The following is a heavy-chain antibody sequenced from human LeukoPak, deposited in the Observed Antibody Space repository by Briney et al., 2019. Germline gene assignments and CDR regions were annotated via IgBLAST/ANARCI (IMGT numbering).Heavy chain of an antibody. CDR1: GGSISSYY. V-gene: IGHV4-4*07. CDR2: IYTSGST. J-gene: IGHJ6*03. CDR3: AREKSAYYYYYMDV. Sequence: KPSETLSLTCTVSGGSISSYYWSWIRQPAGKGLEWIGRIYTSGSTNYNPSLKSRVTMSVDTSKNQFSLKLSSVTAADTAVYYCAREKSAYYYYYMDVWGKGTTVTISS.